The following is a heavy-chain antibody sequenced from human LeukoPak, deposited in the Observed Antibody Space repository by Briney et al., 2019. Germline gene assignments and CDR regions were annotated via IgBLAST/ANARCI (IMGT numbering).Heavy chain of an antibody. V-gene: IGHV3-30*01. CDR1: GFTFSSYA. Sequence: PGRSLRLSCAASGFTFSSYAMHWVRQAPGKGLEGVAVISYDGSNKYYADSVKGRFTISRDNSKNTLYLQMNSLRAEDTAVYYCARDRGPTVTAFGYWGQGTLVTVSS. J-gene: IGHJ4*02. CDR3: ARDRGPTVTAFGY. CDR2: ISYDGSNK. D-gene: IGHD4-17*01.